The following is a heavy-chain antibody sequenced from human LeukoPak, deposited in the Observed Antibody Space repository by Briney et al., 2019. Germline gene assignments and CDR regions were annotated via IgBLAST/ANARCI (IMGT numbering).Heavy chain of an antibody. V-gene: IGHV1-2*02. CDR2: INPNSGGT. J-gene: IGHJ4*02. CDR1: GYTFTGYY. Sequence: GASVKVSCMASGYTFTGYYMHWVRQAPGQGLEWMGWINPNSGGTNYAQKFQGRVTMTRDTSISTAYMELSRLRSDDTAVYYCARDDDIVVVPAANSGDYWGQGTLVTVSS. D-gene: IGHD2-2*01. CDR3: ARDDDIVVVPAANSGDY.